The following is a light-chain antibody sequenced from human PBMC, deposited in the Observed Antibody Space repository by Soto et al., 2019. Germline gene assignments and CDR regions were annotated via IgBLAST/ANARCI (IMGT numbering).Light chain of an antibody. CDR1: QNISSY. CDR3: QQRRKWPPYT. Sequence: EIVLTQSPATLSLSPGERATLSCRASQNISSYLAWYQQKPGQAPRLLIYDASNRATGIPARFSGSGSGTDFTLTISSLEPGDFAVYYCQQRRKWPPYTFGQGTKLEIK. V-gene: IGKV3-11*01. CDR2: DAS. J-gene: IGKJ2*01.